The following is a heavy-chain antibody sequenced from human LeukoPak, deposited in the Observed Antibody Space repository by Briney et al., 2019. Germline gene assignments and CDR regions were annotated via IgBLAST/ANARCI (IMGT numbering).Heavy chain of an antibody. CDR2: ISGSGGST. CDR1: GFTFSSYA. CDR3: AKVGGSGWYFDY. D-gene: IGHD6-19*01. J-gene: IGHJ4*02. Sequence: GGSLRLSRAASGFTFSSYAMSSVRQAPGKGLEWVSAISGSGGSTYYADSVKGRFTISRDNSKTTLYLQMNSLRAEDTAVYYCAKVGGSGWYFDYWGQGTLVTVSS. V-gene: IGHV3-23*01.